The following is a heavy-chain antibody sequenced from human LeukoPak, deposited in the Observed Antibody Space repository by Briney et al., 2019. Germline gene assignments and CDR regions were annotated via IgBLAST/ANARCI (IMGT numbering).Heavy chain of an antibody. CDR1: GYTFANSW. CDR3: ARTEWGTTVTYFDD. D-gene: IGHD4-17*01. CDR2: IYPGDSDT. J-gene: IGHJ4*02. Sequence: GESLRISCKGSGYTFANSWIGWVRQMPGKGLEWVGIIYPGDSDTRYSPSFEGQVTISADKSINTAYLQWSSLKASDTAMYYCARTEWGTTVTYFDDWSQGTLVTVSS. V-gene: IGHV5-51*01.